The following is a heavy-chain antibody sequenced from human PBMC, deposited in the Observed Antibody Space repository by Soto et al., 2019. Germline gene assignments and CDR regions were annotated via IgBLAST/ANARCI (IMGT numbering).Heavy chain of an antibody. CDR3: ATDAAGEERSCSGVTCYSYYYYGLDF. J-gene: IGHJ6*02. Sequence: ASVKISCKVSGYTLTELSMNWVRQATGKGLEWMGGFDPEDGETIYAQKFQGRVTMTEDTSTDTAYKEQSSLRSEDTAVYYSATDAAGEERSCSGVTCYSYYYYGLDFWGQGTMVTVSS. V-gene: IGHV1-24*01. D-gene: IGHD2-15*01. CDR1: GYTLTELS. CDR2: FDPEDGET.